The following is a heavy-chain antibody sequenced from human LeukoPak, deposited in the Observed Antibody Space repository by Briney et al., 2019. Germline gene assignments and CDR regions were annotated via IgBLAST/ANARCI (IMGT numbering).Heavy chain of an antibody. V-gene: IGHV3-9*01. CDR2: ISWNSGSI. J-gene: IGHJ4*02. Sequence: GGSLRLSCAASGFTFDDYAMHWVRQAPGKGLEWVSGISWNSGSIGYADSVKGRFTISRDNAKNSLYLQMNSLRAEDTAVYYCARAEWYYYDSSGYVNDYWGQGTLVTVSS. CDR1: GFTFDDYA. CDR3: ARAEWYYYDSSGYVNDY. D-gene: IGHD3-22*01.